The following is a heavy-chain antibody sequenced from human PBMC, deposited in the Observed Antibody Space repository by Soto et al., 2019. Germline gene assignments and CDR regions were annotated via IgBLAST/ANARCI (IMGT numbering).Heavy chain of an antibody. D-gene: IGHD2-2*01. V-gene: IGHV1-69*12. CDR1: GGTFTNYA. CDR3: ARERSVGYCITTTCPNPFYYYAMDV. J-gene: IGHJ6*02. Sequence: QVQLVQSGAEVKKPGSSLKVSCKPSGGTFTNYAFSWVRQAPGQGLEWMGGIIPIFGTPDYAQNFQGRVTITADESTRTASMELSSLRSDDTAVYYCARERSVGYCITTTCPNPFYYYAMDVWGQGTTVTVSS. CDR2: IIPIFGTP.